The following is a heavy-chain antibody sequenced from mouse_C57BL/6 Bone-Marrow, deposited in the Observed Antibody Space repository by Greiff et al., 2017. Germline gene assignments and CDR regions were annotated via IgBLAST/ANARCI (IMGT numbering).Heavy chain of an antibody. CDR1: GYTFTSYW. Sequence: QVHVKQPGAELVKPGASVKLSCKASGYTFTSYWMHWVKQRPGQGLEWIGMIHPNSGSTNYNEKFKSKATLTVDKSSSTAYMQLSSLTSEDSAVYYCARSRRAWFAYWGQGTLVTVSA. V-gene: IGHV1-64*01. J-gene: IGHJ3*01. CDR2: IHPNSGST. CDR3: ARSRRAWFAY.